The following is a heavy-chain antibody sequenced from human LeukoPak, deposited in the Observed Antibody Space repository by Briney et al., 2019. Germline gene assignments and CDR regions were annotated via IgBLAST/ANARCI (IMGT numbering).Heavy chain of an antibody. CDR2: IYHSGST. V-gene: IGHV4-38-2*02. CDR1: GYSISSGYY. Sequence: SETLSLTCTVSGYSISSGYYWGWIRQPPGKGLEWIGSIYHSGSTYYNPSLKSRVTISVDTSKNQFSLKPSSVTAADTAVYYCASNTAMVLYYFDYWGQGTLVTVSS. CDR3: ASNTAMVLYYFDY. D-gene: IGHD5-18*01. J-gene: IGHJ4*02.